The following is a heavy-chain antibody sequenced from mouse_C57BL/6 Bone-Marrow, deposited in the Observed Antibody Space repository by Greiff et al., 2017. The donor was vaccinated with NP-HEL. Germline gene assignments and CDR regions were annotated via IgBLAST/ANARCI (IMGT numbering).Heavy chain of an antibody. Sequence: LVESGGGLVKPGGSLKLSCAASGFTFSSYTMSWVRQTPEKRLEWVATISGGGGNTYYPDSVKGRFTISRDNAKNTLYLQMSSLRSEDTSLYYCARDYYGSPWFAYWGQGTLVTVSA. CDR2: ISGGGGNT. J-gene: IGHJ3*01. V-gene: IGHV5-9*01. CDR3: ARDYYGSPWFAY. CDR1: GFTFSSYT. D-gene: IGHD1-1*01.